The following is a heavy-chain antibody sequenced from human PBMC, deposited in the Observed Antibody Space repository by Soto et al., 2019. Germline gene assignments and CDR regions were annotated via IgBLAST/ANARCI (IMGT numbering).Heavy chain of an antibody. V-gene: IGHV1-46*01. CDR2: INPSCGST. D-gene: IGHD3-3*01. Sequence: GSVKVSFKASGYTFTSYYMHWVRQAPGQGLEWMGIINPSCGSTSYAQKFQGRVTMTRDTSTSKVYMELSSLRSEDTAVYYCARDGSYYDFWSGYPNWWGQGTLVTVSS. CDR1: GYTFTSYY. CDR3: ARDGSYYDFWSGYPNW. J-gene: IGHJ4*02.